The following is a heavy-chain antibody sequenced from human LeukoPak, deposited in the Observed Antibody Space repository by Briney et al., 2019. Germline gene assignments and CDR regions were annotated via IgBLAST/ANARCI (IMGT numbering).Heavy chain of an antibody. V-gene: IGHV3-21*01. CDR1: GFTFSSYS. Sequence: GGSLRLSCAASGFTFSSYSMNWVRQAPGKGLEWVSSISSSSSYIYYADSVKGRFTISRDNAKNSLYPQMNSLRAEDTAVYYCARPLPNSPTSFDYWGQGTLVTVSS. CDR2: ISSSSSYI. CDR3: ARPLPNSPTSFDY. J-gene: IGHJ4*02.